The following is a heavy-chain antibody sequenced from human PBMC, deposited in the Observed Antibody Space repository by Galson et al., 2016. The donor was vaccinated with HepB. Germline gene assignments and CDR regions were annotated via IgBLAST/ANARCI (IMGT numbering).Heavy chain of an antibody. CDR3: TKDGDSTGYYYSKFN. CDR2: ISSSSSSI. J-gene: IGHJ4*02. V-gene: IGHV3-48*01. D-gene: IGHD3-22*01. CDR1: GFTFSSYS. Sequence: SLRLSCAASGFTFSSYSMNWVRQAPGKGLEWVSYISSSSSSIHYADSVKGRFTISRDKSKNTLYLQMNSLRAEDTAVYYCTKDGDSTGYYYSKFNWGQGTLVTVSS.